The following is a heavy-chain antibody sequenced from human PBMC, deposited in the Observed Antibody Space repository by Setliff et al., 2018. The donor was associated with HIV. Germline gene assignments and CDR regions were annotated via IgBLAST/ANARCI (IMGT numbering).Heavy chain of an antibody. D-gene: IGHD2-2*01. Sequence: KASETLSLTCAVSGYSISSGYYWGWIRQTPGKGLEWIGSIYHSGTTYYNPSLRSRVTISVDTSKNQFSLTLSSVTPADTAVYYCARHICGTTACYAVDVWGPGTMVTVSS. CDR1: GYSISSGYY. CDR2: IYHSGTT. J-gene: IGHJ3*01. CDR3: ARHICGTTACYAVDV. V-gene: IGHV4-38-2*01.